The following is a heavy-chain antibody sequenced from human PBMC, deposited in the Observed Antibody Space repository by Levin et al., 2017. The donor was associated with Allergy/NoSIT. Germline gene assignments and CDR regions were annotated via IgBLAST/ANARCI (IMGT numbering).Heavy chain of an antibody. CDR1: GFTFSSYS. D-gene: IGHD4-17*01. Sequence: GESLKISCAASGFTFSSYSMNWVRQAPGKGLEWVSYISSSSSTIYYADSVKGRFTISRDNAKNSLYLQMNSLRDEDTAVYYCATDGDYVVNPLDYWGQGTLVTVSS. CDR3: ATDGDYVVNPLDY. V-gene: IGHV3-48*02. J-gene: IGHJ4*02. CDR2: ISSSSSTI.